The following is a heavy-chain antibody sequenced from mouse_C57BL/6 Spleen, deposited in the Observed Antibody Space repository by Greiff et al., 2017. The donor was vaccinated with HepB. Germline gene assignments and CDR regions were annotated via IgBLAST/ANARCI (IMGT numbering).Heavy chain of an antibody. V-gene: IGHV1-52*01. D-gene: IGHD1-1*01. CDR2: IDPSDSET. J-gene: IGHJ2*01. Sequence: QVQLQQPGAELVRPGSSVKLSCKASGYTFTSYWMHWVKQRPIQGLEWIGNIDPSDSETHYNQKFKDKATLTVDKSSSTAYMQLSSLTSEDSAVYYCARGRYYGSSSYYLDYWGQGTTLTVSS. CDR1: GYTFTSYW. CDR3: ARGRYYGSSSYYLDY.